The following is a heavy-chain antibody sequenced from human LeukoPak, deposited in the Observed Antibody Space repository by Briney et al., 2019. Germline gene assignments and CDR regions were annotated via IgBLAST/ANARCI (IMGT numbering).Heavy chain of an antibody. CDR1: GGSISSGDYH. V-gene: IGHV4-30-4*01. J-gene: IGHJ5*02. Sequence: SETLSLTCSVSGGSISSGDYHWNWIRQPPGKGLEWIGLIHDSGSTLYNPSLKSRIIISRDVSRNQFSLQLTSVTAADTAVYYCARGFGSGNYYYGWFDPWGQGALVTVSS. D-gene: IGHD3-10*01. CDR2: IHDSGST. CDR3: ARGFGSGNYYYGWFDP.